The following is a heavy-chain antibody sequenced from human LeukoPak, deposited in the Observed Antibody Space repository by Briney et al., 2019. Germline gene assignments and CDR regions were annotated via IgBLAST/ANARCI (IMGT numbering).Heavy chain of an antibody. V-gene: IGHV3-23*01. CDR1: GFTFSSYA. D-gene: IGHD1-7*01. CDR3: ARTPSRELYFDY. Sequence: GGSLRLSCAASGFTFSSYAMSWVRQAPGKGLEWVSAISGSGGSTYYADSVKGRFTISRDNSKNTLHLQMNSLRAEDTAVYYCARTPSRELYFDYWGQGTLVTVSS. CDR2: ISGSGGST. J-gene: IGHJ4*02.